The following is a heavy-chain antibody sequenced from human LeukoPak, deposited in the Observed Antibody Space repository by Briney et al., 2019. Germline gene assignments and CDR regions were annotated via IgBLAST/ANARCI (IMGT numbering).Heavy chain of an antibody. D-gene: IGHD3-10*02. J-gene: IGHJ4*02. Sequence: PGGSLRLSCAASGFTFSSYAMHWVRQAPGKGLEWVAVISYDGSNKYYADSVKGRFTISGDNSKNTLYLQMNSLRAEDTAVYYCAGMLERGYFDYWGQGTLVTVSS. CDR2: ISYDGSNK. CDR1: GFTFSSYA. CDR3: AGMLERGYFDY. V-gene: IGHV3-30-3*01.